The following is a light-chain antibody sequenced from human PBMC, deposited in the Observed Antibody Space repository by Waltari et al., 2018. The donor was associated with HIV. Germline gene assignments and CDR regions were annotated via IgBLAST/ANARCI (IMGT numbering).Light chain of an antibody. V-gene: IGKV1-5*03. CDR2: PAT. CDR3: HQYASFSGT. J-gene: IGKJ1*01. Sequence: IRLTQSPSTLSASSGDRVAITCRAGQTVGTCFAWYQQKPGKPPQLLIFPATILEGGVPSRFSGSVSGSDFTLASNGLQSDDLATYYCHQYASFSGTFGQGTKVEL. CDR1: QTVGTC.